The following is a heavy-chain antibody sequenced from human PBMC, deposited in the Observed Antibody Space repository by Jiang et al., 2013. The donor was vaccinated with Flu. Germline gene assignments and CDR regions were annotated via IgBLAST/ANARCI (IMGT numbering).Heavy chain of an antibody. D-gene: IGHD3-9*01. CDR3: ARAGESILTGYYGAPVDY. Sequence: ASGGTFSSYAISWVRQAPGQGLEWMGGIIPIFGTANYAQKFQGRVTITADESTSTAYMELSSLRSEDTAVYYCARAGESILTGYYGAPVDYWGPGNPGHRLL. CDR1: GGTFSSYA. J-gene: IGHJ4*02. CDR2: IIPIFGTA. V-gene: IGHV1-69*01.